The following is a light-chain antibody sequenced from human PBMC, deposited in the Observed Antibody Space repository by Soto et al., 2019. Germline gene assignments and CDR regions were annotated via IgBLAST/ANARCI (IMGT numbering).Light chain of an antibody. J-gene: IGKJ4*01. CDR2: GAS. CDR3: QHYNNWIGT. CDR1: QAISSN. V-gene: IGKV3-15*01. Sequence: EIVMTQSPATLSVSRGERATLSCRANQAISSNLAWYQQKPGQAPRLLIYGASTRATDIPDRFSGSGSGTEFTLTLSSLQSEDFAVYYCQHYNNWIGTFGGGTKVELK.